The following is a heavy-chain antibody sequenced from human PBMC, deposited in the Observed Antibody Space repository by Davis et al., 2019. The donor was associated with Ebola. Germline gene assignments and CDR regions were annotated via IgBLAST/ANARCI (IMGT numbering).Heavy chain of an antibody. Sequence: SETLSLTCAVYGGSFSGYYWSWIRQPPGKGLEWIGEINHSGSTYYNPSLKSRVTISVDTSKNQFSLNLSSVTAADTAVYYCARDLGYSYGIDYWGQGTLVTVSS. J-gene: IGHJ4*02. D-gene: IGHD5-18*01. CDR3: ARDLGYSYGIDY. CDR2: INHSGST. V-gene: IGHV4-34*01. CDR1: GGSFSGYY.